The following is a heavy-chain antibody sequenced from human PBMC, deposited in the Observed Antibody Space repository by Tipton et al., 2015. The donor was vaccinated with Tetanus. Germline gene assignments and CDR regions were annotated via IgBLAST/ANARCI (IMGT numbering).Heavy chain of an antibody. Sequence: QLVQSGPEVKKPGESLKISCQGSGYSFNIYWIAWVRQMPGKGLEWMGIIYPGDSDTTYSPSFQGQVTISADRSINTAYLQWSSLKASDTATYYCARRLGPYTGDQIWHFDLWGRGTLVTVSS. CDR2: IYPGDSDT. D-gene: IGHD7-27*01. J-gene: IGHJ2*01. V-gene: IGHV5-51*01. CDR1: GYSFNIYW. CDR3: ARRLGPYTGDQIWHFDL.